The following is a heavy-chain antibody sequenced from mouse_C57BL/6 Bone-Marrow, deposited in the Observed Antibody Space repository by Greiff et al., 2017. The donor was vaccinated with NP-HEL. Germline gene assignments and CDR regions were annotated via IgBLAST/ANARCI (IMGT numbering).Heavy chain of an antibody. CDR3: ARNYSS. J-gene: IGHJ2*01. CDR2: INPNNGGT. D-gene: IGHD2-5*01. CDR1: GYTFTDYY. V-gene: IGHV1-26*01. Sequence: EVQLQQSGPELVKPGASVKISCKASGYTFTDYYMNWVKQSHGKSLEWIGDINPNNGGTSYNQKFKGKATLTVDKSSSTAYMELRSLTSEDSAVYYCARNYSSWGQGTTLTVSS.